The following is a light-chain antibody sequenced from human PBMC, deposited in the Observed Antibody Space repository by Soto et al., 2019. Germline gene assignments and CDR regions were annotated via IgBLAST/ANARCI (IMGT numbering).Light chain of an antibody. Sequence: ETVLSQYPGILYLSQGERATPSCRASRTNNNTLSWYQQKPRQAPRHLIHGAANRATGSPARFSGSGSGTDFTLTISSLEPEEFAVYYCQQHSHWPPWTFGQGTKVDI. CDR1: RTNNNT. CDR2: GAA. J-gene: IGKJ1*01. CDR3: QQHSHWPPWT. V-gene: IGKV3-11*01.